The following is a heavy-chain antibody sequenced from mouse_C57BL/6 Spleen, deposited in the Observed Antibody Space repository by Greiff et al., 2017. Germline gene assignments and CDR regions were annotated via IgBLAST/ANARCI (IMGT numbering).Heavy chain of an antibody. CDR2: IYPGSGST. CDR3: ARSPTYGSSSYYFDY. J-gene: IGHJ2*01. V-gene: IGHV1-55*01. D-gene: IGHD1-1*01. CDR1: GYTFTSYW. Sequence: QVQLQQPGAELVKPGASVKMSCKASGYTFTSYWITWVKQRPGQGLEWIGDIYPGSGSTNYNEKFKSKATLTVDTSSSTAYMQLSSLTSEDSAVYYCARSPTYGSSSYYFDYWGQGTTLTVSS.